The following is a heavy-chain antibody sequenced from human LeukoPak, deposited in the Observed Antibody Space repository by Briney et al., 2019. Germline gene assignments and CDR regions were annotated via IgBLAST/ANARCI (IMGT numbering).Heavy chain of an antibody. Sequence: GGSLRLSCTASGFMFSNYSMNWVRQAPGKGLEWVSSISSRSSYSYSADSVKGRFTISRDNSKNSLYLQMNSLRAEDTAVYYCARDLVYYYDSGSFQAFDIWGQGTMVIVST. V-gene: IGHV3-21*01. CDR2: ISSRSSYS. J-gene: IGHJ3*02. D-gene: IGHD3-10*01. CDR1: GFMFSNYS. CDR3: ARDLVYYYDSGSFQAFDI.